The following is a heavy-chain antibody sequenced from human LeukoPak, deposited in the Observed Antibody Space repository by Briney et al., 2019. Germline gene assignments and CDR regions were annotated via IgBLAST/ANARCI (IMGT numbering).Heavy chain of an antibody. V-gene: IGHV4-61*10. D-gene: IGHD2-8*01. CDR2: IYHSGGT. Sequence: SETLSLTCTVSGGSISSGSYYWSWIRQPAGKGLEWIGEIYHSGGTNYNPSLKSRITISVDKSQNQFSLKLSSVTAADTAVYYCARDGRGLGFYYYYMDVWGKGTTVTVSS. CDR1: GGSISSGSYY. J-gene: IGHJ6*03. CDR3: ARDGRGLGFYYYYMDV.